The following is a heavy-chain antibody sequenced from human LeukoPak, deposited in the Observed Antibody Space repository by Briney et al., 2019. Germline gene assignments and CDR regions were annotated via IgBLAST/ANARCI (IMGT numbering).Heavy chain of an antibody. CDR3: ARDYYDSSGHYYVDS. J-gene: IGHJ4*02. CDR2: ISSSSSPT. V-gene: IGHV3-48*02. D-gene: IGHD3-22*01. CDR1: GYTFSSYS. Sequence: SCKASGYTFSSYSMNWVRQAPGKGLEWVSYISSSSSPTYYADSVKGRFTISRDNAKNSLYLQMNSLRDEDTAVYYCARDYYDSSGHYYVDSWGQGTLVTVSS.